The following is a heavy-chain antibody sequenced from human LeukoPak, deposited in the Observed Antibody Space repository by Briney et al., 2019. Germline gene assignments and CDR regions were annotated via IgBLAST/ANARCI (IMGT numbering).Heavy chain of an antibody. D-gene: IGHD3-22*01. CDR3: ARQTHYYDSSGYSRPLDY. Sequence: GESLKISCKGSGYSFTSYWIGWVRQMPGKGLEWMGIIYPGDSDTRYSPSFQGQVTISADKSISTAYLQWSSLKASDTAMYYCARQTHYYDSSGYSRPLDYWGQGTLATVSS. J-gene: IGHJ4*02. V-gene: IGHV5-51*01. CDR1: GYSFTSYW. CDR2: IYPGDSDT.